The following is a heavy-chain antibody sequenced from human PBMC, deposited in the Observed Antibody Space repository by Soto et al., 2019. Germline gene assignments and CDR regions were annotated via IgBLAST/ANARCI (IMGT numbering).Heavy chain of an antibody. V-gene: IGHV4-59*01. J-gene: IGHJ4*02. Sequence: GEPRGKGMGWIGYLYYSGSPHYTPSLNSRVTMSGDTSKTQLSLKLGSVTAADTAVYYCERDSDRSLNFDYCGQGALVTVSS. D-gene: IGHD6-19*01. CDR3: ERDSDRSLNFDY. CDR2: LYYSGSP.